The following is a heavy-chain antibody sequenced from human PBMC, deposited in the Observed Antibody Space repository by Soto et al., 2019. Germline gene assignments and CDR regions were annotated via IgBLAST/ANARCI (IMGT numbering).Heavy chain of an antibody. Sequence: QVQLQQWGAGLLKPSETLSLNCAVTGGSLSGYYWSWIRQPPGKGLEWIGEVKDGGHTNYSPSLSGRVTISSATPSNQFSLRLNSVTAADTGVYYCARGQEGVVATHWDQGSLVTVSS. D-gene: IGHD5-12*01. CDR2: VKDGGHT. CDR3: ARGQEGVVATH. CDR1: GGSLSGYY. J-gene: IGHJ4*02. V-gene: IGHV4-34*01.